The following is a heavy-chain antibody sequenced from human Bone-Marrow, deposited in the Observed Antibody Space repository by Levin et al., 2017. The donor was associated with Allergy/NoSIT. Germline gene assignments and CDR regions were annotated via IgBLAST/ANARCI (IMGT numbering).Heavy chain of an antibody. D-gene: IGHD6-6*01. Sequence: TGGSLRLSCAASGFTFSSYAMSWVRQAPGKGLEWVSAISGSGGSTYYADSVKGRFTISRDNSKNTLYLQMNSLRAEDTAVYYCAKMSSIAAQTYYFDYWGQGTLVTVSS. V-gene: IGHV3-23*01. J-gene: IGHJ4*02. CDR2: ISGSGGST. CDR1: GFTFSSYA. CDR3: AKMSSIAAQTYYFDY.